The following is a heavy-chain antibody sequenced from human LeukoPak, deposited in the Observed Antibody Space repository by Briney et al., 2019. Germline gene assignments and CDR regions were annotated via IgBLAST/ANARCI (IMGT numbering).Heavy chain of an antibody. J-gene: IGHJ5*02. D-gene: IGHD3-10*01. CDR2: INHSGST. CDR1: GGSFNDYY. Sequence: SETLSLTCAVYGGSFNDYYWTWIRQSPGKGLEWIGEINHSGSTNYNPSLKSRVTISVDTSKNQFSLKLSSVTAADTAVYYCASLKLLWFGEPPPRNWFDPWGQGTLVTVSS. CDR3: ASLKLLWFGEPPPRNWFDP. V-gene: IGHV4-34*01.